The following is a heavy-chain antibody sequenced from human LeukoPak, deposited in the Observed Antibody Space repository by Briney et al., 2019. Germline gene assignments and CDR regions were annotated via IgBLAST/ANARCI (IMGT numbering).Heavy chain of an antibody. CDR2: IYYSGST. CDR1: GGSISSYY. V-gene: IGHV4-59*01. J-gene: IGHJ4*02. Sequence: SETLSLTCTVSGGSISSYYWSWIRQPPGKGLEWIGYIYYSGSTNYNPSLKSRVTISVDTSKNQFSLKLSSVTAADTAVYYCARGKWLPGPFDYWGQGTLVTVSS. CDR3: ARGKWLPGPFDY. D-gene: IGHD6-19*01.